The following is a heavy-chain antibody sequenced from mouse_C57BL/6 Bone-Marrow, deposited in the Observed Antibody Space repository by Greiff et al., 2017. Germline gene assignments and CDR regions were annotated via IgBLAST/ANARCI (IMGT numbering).Heavy chain of an antibody. CDR2: IDSENGDT. V-gene: IGHV14-4*01. Sequence: VQLQQSGAELVRPGASVKLSCTASGFNIKDDYMHWVKQRPEQGLEWIGWIDSENGDTEYASKFQGQATITADTSSNTAYLQLSSLTSEDTAVYYCTVITTVGDDWGQGTTLTVAS. CDR1: GFNIKDDY. CDR3: TVITTVGDD. J-gene: IGHJ2*01. D-gene: IGHD1-1*01.